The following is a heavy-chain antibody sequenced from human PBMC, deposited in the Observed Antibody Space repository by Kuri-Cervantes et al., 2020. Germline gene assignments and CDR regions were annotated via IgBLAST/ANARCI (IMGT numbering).Heavy chain of an antibody. Sequence: GGSLRLSCTASGFTFGDYAMTWFRQAPGKGLEWVGLIRSKYYGETTEYAASVKGRFFISRDDSANIANLQMNSLKSEDTAVYFCVRGTTVPFKQYYGMDVWGQGTTVTVSS. CDR2: IRSKYYGETT. J-gene: IGHJ6*02. CDR3: VRGTTVPFKQYYGMDV. D-gene: IGHD4-11*01. V-gene: IGHV3-49*03. CDR1: GFTFGDYA.